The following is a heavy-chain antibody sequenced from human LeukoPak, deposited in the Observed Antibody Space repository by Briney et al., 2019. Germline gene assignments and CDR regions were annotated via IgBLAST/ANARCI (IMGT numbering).Heavy chain of an antibody. V-gene: IGHV4-59*08. Sequence: PSETLSLTCTISGGSFSSYSWSWIRQPPGKALEWIGFIYYSGSTNYNPSLKSRVSISLDTSNIQFSLNLRYVTAADTAVYYCARGYDYWGQGTLVAVSS. CDR3: ARGYDY. CDR1: GGSFSSYS. CDR2: IYYSGST. D-gene: IGHD3-22*01. J-gene: IGHJ4*02.